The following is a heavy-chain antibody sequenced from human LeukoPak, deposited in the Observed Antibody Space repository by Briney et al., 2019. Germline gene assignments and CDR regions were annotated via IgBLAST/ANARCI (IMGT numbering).Heavy chain of an antibody. J-gene: IGHJ4*01. CDR3: ARDLLYGDN. D-gene: IGHD4-17*01. V-gene: IGHV4-34*01. CDR1: GGSFSGYY. CDR2: INHSGST. Sequence: SETLSLTCAVYGGSFSGYYWSWIRQPPGKGLEWIGEINHSGSTNYNPSLKSRVTISVDKSKNQFSLKLSSVTAADTAMYYCARDLLYGDNWGEGTLVTVSS.